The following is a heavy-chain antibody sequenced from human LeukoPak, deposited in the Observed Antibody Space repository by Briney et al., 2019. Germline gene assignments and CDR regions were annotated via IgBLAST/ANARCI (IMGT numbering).Heavy chain of an antibody. CDR1: GFTFSDYY. CDR2: ISGSGSTI. CDR3: ASDPARDYYDTSGYFRWVDY. Sequence: GGSLRLSCAASGFTFSDYYMSWIRQAPGKGLEWVSYISGSGSTIYYAASVKGRFTISRDNAKNSLYLQMNSLRAEDTAVYYCASDPARDYYDTSGYFRWVDYWGQGTLVTVSS. V-gene: IGHV3-11*01. J-gene: IGHJ4*02. D-gene: IGHD3-22*01.